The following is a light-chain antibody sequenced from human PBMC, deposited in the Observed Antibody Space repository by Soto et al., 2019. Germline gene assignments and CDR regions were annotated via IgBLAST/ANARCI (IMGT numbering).Light chain of an antibody. V-gene: IGKV1-39*01. J-gene: IGKJ1*01. CDR3: QQSYSTSWT. Sequence: DIRMTQSPSSLSASVGDRVTITCRASQSISSYLNWYQQKPGKAPKLLIYAASSLKSGVPSRFSGSGSGTDFTLTISSLQPEDFATYYCQQSYSTSWTFGQGTKVEIK. CDR2: AAS. CDR1: QSISSY.